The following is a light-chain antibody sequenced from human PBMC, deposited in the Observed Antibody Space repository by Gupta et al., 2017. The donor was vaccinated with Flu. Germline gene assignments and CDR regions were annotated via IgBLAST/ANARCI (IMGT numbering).Light chain of an antibody. CDR2: DDT. CDR3: QVWDDSSFVV. CDR1: NIGTKS. V-gene: IGLV3-21*02. Sequence: SYVLTQPPSVSVAPGQTASITCGGNNIGTKSVHWYQQKPGQAPVLVVYDDTDRPSGIPERFSGSNSENTATLTISRVEAEDEGDYYCQVWDDSSFVVFGGGTKLTGL. J-gene: IGLJ2*01.